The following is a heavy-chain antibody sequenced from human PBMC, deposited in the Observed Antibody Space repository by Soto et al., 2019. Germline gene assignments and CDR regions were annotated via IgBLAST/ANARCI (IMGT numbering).Heavy chain of an antibody. Sequence: QVQLVQSGAEVKKPGASVKVSCKASGYTFTSYDINWVRQATGQGLEWMGWMNPNSGNTGYAQKFQGRVTMTRNTSISTGYMQLSSLRSEDTDVYYCAGGYSGSWYDYYYYGMDVGGQGTTVAVSS. V-gene: IGHV1-8*01. CDR2: MNPNSGNT. J-gene: IGHJ6*02. D-gene: IGHD6-13*01. CDR1: GYTFTSYD. CDR3: AGGYSGSWYDYYYYGMDV.